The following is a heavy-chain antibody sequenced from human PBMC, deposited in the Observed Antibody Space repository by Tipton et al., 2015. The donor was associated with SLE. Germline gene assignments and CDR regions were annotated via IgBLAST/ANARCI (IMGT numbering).Heavy chain of an antibody. J-gene: IGHJ4*02. CDR2: ISSGSNYE. CDR3: ARDPRGIPRADY. V-gene: IGHV3-11*06. D-gene: IGHD3-16*01. CDR1: GGSISSSS. Sequence: LSLTCTVSGGSISSSSYYWGWIRQPPGKGLEWVSSISSGSNYEEYADSVEGRFTISRDNAKNSLYLQMNSLRAEDTAVYYCARDPRGIPRADYWGQGTLVTVSS.